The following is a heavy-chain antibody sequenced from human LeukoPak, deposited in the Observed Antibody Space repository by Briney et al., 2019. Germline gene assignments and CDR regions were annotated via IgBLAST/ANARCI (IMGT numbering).Heavy chain of an antibody. Sequence: SETLSLTCTVSGGSISSSSYYWGWIRQPPGKGLEWIGSIYYSGSTYYNPSLKSRVTISVDTSKDQFSLKLSSATAADTAVYYCARHLRRWLQFDYRGQGTLVTVSS. J-gene: IGHJ4*02. CDR1: GGSISSSSYY. D-gene: IGHD5-24*01. CDR3: ARHLRRWLQFDY. V-gene: IGHV4-39*01. CDR2: IYYSGST.